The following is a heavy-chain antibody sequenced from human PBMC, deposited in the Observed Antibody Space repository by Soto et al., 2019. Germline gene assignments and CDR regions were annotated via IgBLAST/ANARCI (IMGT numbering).Heavy chain of an antibody. CDR3: AREGIAAAGTYWFDP. J-gene: IGHJ5*02. CDR2: IYYNGST. D-gene: IGHD6-13*01. Sequence: SETLSLTCTVSGGSISSGDYYWSWIRQPPGKGLEWIGYIYYNGSTYYNPSLKSRVTISVDTSKNQFSLKLSSVTAADTAVYYCAREGIAAAGTYWFDPWGQGTLVTVSS. V-gene: IGHV4-30-4*01. CDR1: GGSISSGDYY.